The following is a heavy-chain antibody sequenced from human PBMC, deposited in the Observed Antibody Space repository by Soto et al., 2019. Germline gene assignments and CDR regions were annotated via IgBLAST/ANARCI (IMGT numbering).Heavy chain of an antibody. J-gene: IGHJ6*02. V-gene: IGHV4-59*01. CDR2: IYYSGST. D-gene: IGHD3-10*01. CDR3: ARDSVYYYGSGSLFYYGMDV. CDR1: GGSISSYY. Sequence: SETLSLTCTVSGGSISSYYWSWIRQPPGKGLEWIGYIYYSGSTNYNPSLKSRVTISVDTSKNQFSLKLSSVTAADTAVYYCARDSVYYYGSGSLFYYGMDVWGQGTTVTVSS.